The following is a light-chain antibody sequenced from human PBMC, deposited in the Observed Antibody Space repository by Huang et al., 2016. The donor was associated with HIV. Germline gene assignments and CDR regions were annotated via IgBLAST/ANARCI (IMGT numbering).Light chain of an antibody. CDR2: MAS. CDR3: QQGSNYPLT. J-gene: IGKJ4*01. CDR1: QNIAIW. Sequence: DIQMTQSPSTLSASIGDRVTSTCRASQNIAIWLAWYQQKPGKAPKLLIHMASSLHSGVPSRFIGSGSGTEFTLTISDLQPDDFATYYCQQGSNYPLTFGGGTKVEI. V-gene: IGKV1-5*03.